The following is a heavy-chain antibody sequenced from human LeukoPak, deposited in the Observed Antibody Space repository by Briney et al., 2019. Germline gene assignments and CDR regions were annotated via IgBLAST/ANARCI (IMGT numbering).Heavy chain of an antibody. CDR1: GGTFSSYA. D-gene: IGHD2-2*01. V-gene: IGHV1-69*13. Sequence: SVKVSCKASGGTFSSYAISWVRQAPGQGLEWMGGIIPIFGTANYAQKFQGRVTITADESTSTAYMELSSLRSEDAAVYYCARLRNIVVVPAAINTPNWFDPWGQGTLVTVSS. J-gene: IGHJ5*02. CDR2: IIPIFGTA. CDR3: ARLRNIVVVPAAINTPNWFDP.